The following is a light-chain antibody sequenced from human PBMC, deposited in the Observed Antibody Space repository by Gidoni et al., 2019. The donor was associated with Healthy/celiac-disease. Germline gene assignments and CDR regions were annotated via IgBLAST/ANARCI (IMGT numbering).Light chain of an antibody. CDR1: QSVSSSY. CDR3: QQYGSSRT. CDR2: GAS. J-gene: IGKJ1*01. V-gene: IGKV3-20*01. Sequence: EVVLTQSPGTLSLSPGERATLSCRASQSVSSSYLAWYQQKPGQAPRLLIYGASSRATGIPDRFSGSWSAKDFTLTSSRLAPEDFAVYYCQQYGSSRTFGQGTKVEIK.